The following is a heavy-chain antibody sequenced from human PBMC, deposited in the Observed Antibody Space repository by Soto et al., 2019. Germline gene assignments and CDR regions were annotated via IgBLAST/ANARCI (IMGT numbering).Heavy chain of an antibody. V-gene: IGHV1-18*04. Sequence: ASVKVSCKASGYTFTSYGISWVRQAPGQGLEWMGWISAYNGNTNYAQKLQGRVTMTTDTSTSTAYMKLRSLRSDDTAVYYCARAQRYYGSGSYFDYWGQGTLVTVSS. CDR2: ISAYNGNT. J-gene: IGHJ4*02. D-gene: IGHD3-10*01. CDR3: ARAQRYYGSGSYFDY. CDR1: GYTFTSYG.